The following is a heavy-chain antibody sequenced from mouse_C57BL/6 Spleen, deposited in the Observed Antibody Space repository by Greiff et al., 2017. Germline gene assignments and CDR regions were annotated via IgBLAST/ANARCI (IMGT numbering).Heavy chain of an antibody. CDR2: IDPENGDT. V-gene: IGHV14-4*01. CDR3: TTDGYYSSY. D-gene: IGHD1-1*01. Sequence: VQLQQSGAELVRPGASVKLSCTASGFNIKDDYMHWVKQRPEQGLEWIGWIDPENGDTEYASKFQGKATITADTSSNTAYLQLSSLTSEDTAVYYCTTDGYYSSYWGQGTTLTVSS. CDR1: GFNIKDDY. J-gene: IGHJ2*01.